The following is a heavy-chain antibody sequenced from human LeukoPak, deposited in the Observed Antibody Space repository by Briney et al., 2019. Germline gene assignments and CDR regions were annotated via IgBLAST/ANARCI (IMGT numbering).Heavy chain of an antibody. D-gene: IGHD3-22*01. Sequence: GGSLRLSCAASGFTFSTHALHWVRQAPGKGLEWVAVISYDGSNKYYADSVKGRFTISRDNSKNTLYLQMNSLRAEDTAVYYCAKDPRYYDSSGYFDYWGQGTLVTVSS. CDR1: GFTFSTHA. CDR2: ISYDGSNK. J-gene: IGHJ4*02. V-gene: IGHV3-30*04. CDR3: AKDPRYYDSSGYFDY.